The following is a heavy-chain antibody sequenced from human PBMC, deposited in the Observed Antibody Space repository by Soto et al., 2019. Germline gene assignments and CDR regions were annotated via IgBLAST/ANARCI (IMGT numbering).Heavy chain of an antibody. CDR1: GGTFSSYA. D-gene: IGHD3-10*01. Sequence: SVKVSCKASGGTFSSYAISWVRQAPGQGLEWMGGIIPIFGTANYAQKFQGRVTMTEESSADTPYMELSSLRSEDTAVYYCAIEVRRSNQFDHWGQGTMVT. CDR2: IIPIFGTA. CDR3: AIEVRRSNQFDH. J-gene: IGHJ4*02. V-gene: IGHV1-69*13.